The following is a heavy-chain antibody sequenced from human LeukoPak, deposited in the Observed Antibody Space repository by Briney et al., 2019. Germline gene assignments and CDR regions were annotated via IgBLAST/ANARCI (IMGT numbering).Heavy chain of an antibody. CDR1: GIIFSSYS. V-gene: IGHV3-48*01. D-gene: IGHD3-16*01. Sequence: GGSLRLSCVASGIIFSSYSMNWVRQAPGKGLEWVSYISSFSGTINYADSVKGRFTISRDNAKNSLYLQMNSLRAEDTAVYYCARDQGGVGYWGQGTLVTVSP. CDR3: ARDQGGVGY. J-gene: IGHJ4*02. CDR2: ISSFSGTI.